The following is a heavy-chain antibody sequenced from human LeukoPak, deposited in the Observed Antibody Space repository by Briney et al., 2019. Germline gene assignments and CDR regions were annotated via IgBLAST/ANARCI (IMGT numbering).Heavy chain of an antibody. D-gene: IGHD3-22*01. CDR2: IYYSGST. CDR3: ARSLNYDSSGYYYAHFDY. CDR1: GGSISSSSYY. V-gene: IGHV4-39*01. Sequence: SETLSLTCTVSGGSISSSSYYWGWIRQPPGKGLEWIGSIYYSGSTYYNPSLKSRVTISVDTSKNQFSLKLSSVTAADTAVYYYARSLNYDSSGYYYAHFDYWGQGTLVTVSS. J-gene: IGHJ4*02.